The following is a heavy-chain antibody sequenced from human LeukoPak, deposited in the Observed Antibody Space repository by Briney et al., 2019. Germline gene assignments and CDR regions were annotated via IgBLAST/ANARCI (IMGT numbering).Heavy chain of an antibody. CDR2: IYTSGST. J-gene: IGHJ4*02. Sequence: PSETLSLTCTVSGGSISSYYWSWIRQPAGKGLEWIGRIYTSGSTNYNPSLKSRVTMSVDTSKNQYSLKLSSVTAADTAVYYCARDQNSSGYKLFDYWGQGTLVTVSS. V-gene: IGHV4-4*07. CDR3: ARDQNSSGYKLFDY. D-gene: IGHD3-22*01. CDR1: GGSISSYY.